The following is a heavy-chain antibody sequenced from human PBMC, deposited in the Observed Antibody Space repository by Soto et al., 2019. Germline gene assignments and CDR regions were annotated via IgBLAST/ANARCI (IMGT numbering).Heavy chain of an antibody. Sequence: ASVKVSCKASGYTFTSYDINWVRQATGQGLEWMGWMNPNSGNTGYAQKFQGRVTMTRNTSINTAYMELSSLRSEDTAVYYCARGSEMGYRTYYYYYMDVWGKGTTVTVSS. CDR3: ARGSEMGYRTYYYYYMDV. CDR2: MNPNSGNT. CDR1: GYTFTSYD. V-gene: IGHV1-8*01. J-gene: IGHJ6*03. D-gene: IGHD5-12*01.